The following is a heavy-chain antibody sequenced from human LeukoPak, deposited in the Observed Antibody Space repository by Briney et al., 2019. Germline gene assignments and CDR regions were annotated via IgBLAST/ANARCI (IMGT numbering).Heavy chain of an antibody. CDR1: GFTFSSYA. J-gene: IGHJ4*02. D-gene: IGHD3-22*01. CDR3: AKDGGYDYYDSSGYYEN. CDR2: ISGSGGST. V-gene: IGHV3-23*01. Sequence: GGSLRLSCAASGFTFSSYAMSWVRQAPGKGLEWVSAISGSGGSTYYADSVKGRFTISRDNSKNTLYLQMNSLRAEDTAVYYCAKDGGYDYYDSSGYYENWGQGTLVTVSS.